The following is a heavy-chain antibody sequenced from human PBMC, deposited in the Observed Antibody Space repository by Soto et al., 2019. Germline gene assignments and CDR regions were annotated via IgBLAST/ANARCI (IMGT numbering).Heavy chain of an antibody. CDR1: GGSISSSSYY. CDR3: ARSPRMDGIYDYIWGSYRLSGYGWFDP. D-gene: IGHD3-16*02. V-gene: IGHV4-39*01. Sequence: SETLSLTCTVSGGSISSSSYYWGWIRQPPGKGLEWIGSIYYSGSTYYNPSLKSRVTISVDTSKNQFSLRLSSVTAADTAVYYCARSPRMDGIYDYIWGSYRLSGYGWFDPWGQGTLVTVSS. CDR2: IYYSGST. J-gene: IGHJ5*02.